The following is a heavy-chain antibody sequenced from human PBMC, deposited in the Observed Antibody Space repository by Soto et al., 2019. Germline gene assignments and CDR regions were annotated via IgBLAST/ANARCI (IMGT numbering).Heavy chain of an antibody. D-gene: IGHD3-3*01. CDR2: IFYTGST. CDR3: ATMTGFLVPTLEADY. Sequence: HLQLQESGPGLVKPSETLSLTCTVSGNSISDRNYYWGWIRQPPGKGLEWIGSIFYTGSTSYSPSLRGRVTISVDTSKNRFSLKVTSVTAADTAIYFCATMTGFLVPTLEADYWGQGALVTVSS. J-gene: IGHJ4*02. CDR1: GNSISDRNYY. V-gene: IGHV4-39*01.